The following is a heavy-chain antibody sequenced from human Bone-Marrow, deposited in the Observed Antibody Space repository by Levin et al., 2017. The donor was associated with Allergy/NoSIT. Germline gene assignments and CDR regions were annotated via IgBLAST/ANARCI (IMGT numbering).Heavy chain of an antibody. J-gene: IGHJ4*02. CDR3: RTYYLDTSGYDNFDQ. Sequence: SQTLSLTCSVFGGSSSGYYWSWIRQPQGKGLVWLGETSHRGGTSYNPSLSSRVSISVDRSQTTFSLNLRSVTAADTGVYYCRTYYLDTSGYDNFDQWGQGTLVSVSS. V-gene: IGHV4-34*07. D-gene: IGHD3-22*01. CDR2: TSHRGGT. CDR1: GGSSSGYY.